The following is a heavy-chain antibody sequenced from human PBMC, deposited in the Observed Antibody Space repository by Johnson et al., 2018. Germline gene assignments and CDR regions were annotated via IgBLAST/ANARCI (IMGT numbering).Heavy chain of an antibody. CDR3: ADPGGASYVLDI. J-gene: IGHJ3*02. Sequence: VQLQESGGGLVQPGGSLRLSCSGSGVTFSNSWMHWVRQPPGKGLLCVSVIYSGGSTYYADSVKGRFTISRDNSKNTLYLQMDSLRAEDTAVYYLADPGGASYVLDIWGQGTMVTVSS. D-gene: IGHD3-10*02. CDR1: GVTFSNSW. V-gene: IGHV3-66*01. CDR2: IYSGGST.